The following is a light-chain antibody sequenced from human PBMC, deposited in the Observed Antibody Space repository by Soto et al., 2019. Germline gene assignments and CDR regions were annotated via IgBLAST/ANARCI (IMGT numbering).Light chain of an antibody. V-gene: IGLV2-11*01. Sequence: QSALTQPRSVSGTPGQSVTISCTGTSSDVGGYNYVYWYQQYPGKSPKLMIYDVTKRSAGVPDRFSGSKSCNTSSLTISGLQTQDEAAYYRSYYAGSYSFVTFGTGTNLTVL. CDR3: SYYAGSYSFVT. J-gene: IGLJ1*01. CDR2: DVT. CDR1: SSDVGGYNY.